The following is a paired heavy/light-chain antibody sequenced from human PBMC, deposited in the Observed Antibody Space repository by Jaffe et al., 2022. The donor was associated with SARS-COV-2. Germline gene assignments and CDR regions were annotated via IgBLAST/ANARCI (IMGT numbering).Heavy chain of an antibody. Sequence: EVQLVESGGGLVQPGGSLRLSCAASGFTVSSNYMSWVRQAPGKGLEWVSVIYSGGSTYYADSVKGRFTISRHNSKNTLYLQMNSLRAEDTAVYYCAREDVLEEGEKRYWYFDLWGRGTLVTVSS. CDR3: AREDVLEEGEKRYWYFDL. J-gene: IGHJ2*01. CDR1: GFTVSSNY. D-gene: IGHD3-3*01. CDR2: IYSGGST. V-gene: IGHV3-53*04.
Light chain of an antibody. Sequence: EIVLTQSPATLSLSPGERATLSCRASQSVSSYLAWYQQKPGQAPRLLIYDASNRATGIPARFSGSGSGTDFTLTISSLEPEDFAVYYCQQRSNWPPLYTFGQGTKLEIK. J-gene: IGKJ2*01. CDR2: DAS. CDR1: QSVSSY. CDR3: QQRSNWPPLYT. V-gene: IGKV3-11*01.